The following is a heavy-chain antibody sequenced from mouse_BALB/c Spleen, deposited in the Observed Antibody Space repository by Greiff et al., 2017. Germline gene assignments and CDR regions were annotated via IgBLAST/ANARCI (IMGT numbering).Heavy chain of an antibody. V-gene: IGHV1-14*01. CDR1: GYTFTSYV. Sequence: EVKLQESGPELVKPGASVKMSCKASGYTFTSYVMHWVKQKPGQGLEWIGYINPYNDGTKYNEKFKGKATLTSDKSSSTAYMELSSLTSEDSAVYYCARFLYYYGSSYVAMDYWGQGTSVTVSS. CDR2: INPYNDGT. D-gene: IGHD1-1*01. J-gene: IGHJ4*01. CDR3: ARFLYYYGSSYVAMDY.